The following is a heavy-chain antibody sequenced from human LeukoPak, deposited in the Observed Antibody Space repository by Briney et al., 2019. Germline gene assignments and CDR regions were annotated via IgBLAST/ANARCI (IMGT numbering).Heavy chain of an antibody. CDR3: ARGAAGYSSSWLHWFDP. D-gene: IGHD6-13*01. V-gene: IGHV4-59*01. CDR1: GGSISSYY. CDR2: IYYSGST. J-gene: IGHJ5*02. Sequence: SETLSLTCTVSGGSISSYYWSWIRQPPGKGLEWIGYIYYSGSTNYNPSLKSRVTISVDTSKNQYSLKLSSVTAADTAVYYCARGAAGYSSSWLHWFDPWGQGTLVTVSS.